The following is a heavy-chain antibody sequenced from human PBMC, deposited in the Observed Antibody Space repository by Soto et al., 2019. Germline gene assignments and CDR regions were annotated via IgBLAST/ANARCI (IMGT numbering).Heavy chain of an antibody. CDR1: GFTFSSYA. CDR3: ASGGSSLNFDS. Sequence: GSLRLSCAASGFTFSSYAMHWVRQAPGKGLEWVAVISYDGSNKYYADSVKGRFTISRDNSKNTLYLQMNSLRAEDTAVYYCASGGSSLNFDSWGQGTLVTVSS. CDR2: ISYDGSNK. J-gene: IGHJ4*02. V-gene: IGHV3-30-3*01. D-gene: IGHD6-6*01.